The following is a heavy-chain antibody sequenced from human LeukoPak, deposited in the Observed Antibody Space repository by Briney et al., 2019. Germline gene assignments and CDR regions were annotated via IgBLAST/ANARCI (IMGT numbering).Heavy chain of an antibody. CDR1: GDSISSSTHH. V-gene: IGHV4-39*07. CDR3: ARSSGSYKQDAFDI. CDR2: TCCSGIT. J-gene: IGHJ3*02. Sequence: TTSETLSLTCSVSGDSISSSTHHWGWIRQPPGKGLEWIGSTCCSGITFYNPSLKSRVTISVDTSKNQFSLKVSSVTAADTAVYYCARSSGSYKQDAFDIWGQGTMVTVSS. D-gene: IGHD1-26*01.